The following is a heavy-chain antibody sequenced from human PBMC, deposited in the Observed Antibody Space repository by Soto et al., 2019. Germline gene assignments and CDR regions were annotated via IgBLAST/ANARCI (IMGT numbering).Heavy chain of an antibody. D-gene: IGHD6-13*01. CDR3: TIASSGTSWFDP. CDR1: GYSFTSYW. V-gene: IGHV5-51*01. J-gene: IGHJ5*02. Sequence: PGESLKISCKGSGYSFTSYWIGWVRQMPGKGLEWMGIINPGDSDTRYRPPFQGQVTISVDKSISTAYLQWSSLKASDTAMYYCTIASSGTSWFDPWGHGTLVPVSS. CDR2: INPGDSDT.